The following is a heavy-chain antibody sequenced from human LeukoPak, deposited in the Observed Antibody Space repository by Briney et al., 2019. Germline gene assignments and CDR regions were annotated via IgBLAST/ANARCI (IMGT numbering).Heavy chain of an antibody. CDR1: GFTVSNNY. CDR3: ARDPSSGWYLKGWFDP. Sequence: GGSLRLSCAASGFTVSNNYMSWVRQAPGKGLEWVSVIYSGGYTYYADSVKGRFTISRDNSKNTLYLQMNSLRAEDTAVYYCARDPSSGWYLKGWFDPWGQGTLVTVSS. V-gene: IGHV3-66*01. J-gene: IGHJ5*02. CDR2: IYSGGYT. D-gene: IGHD6-19*01.